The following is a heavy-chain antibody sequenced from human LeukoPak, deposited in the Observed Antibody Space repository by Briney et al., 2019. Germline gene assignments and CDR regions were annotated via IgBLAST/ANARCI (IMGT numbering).Heavy chain of an antibody. CDR2: ISSSSSTI. Sequence: GGSLRLSCAASGFIFSSYSMNWVRQAPGKGLEWVSYISSSSSTIYYADSVKGRFTISRDNAKNSLYLQMNSLRAEDTAVYYCARLGKQWLVAVDYWGQGTLVTVSS. CDR3: ARLGKQWLVAVDY. D-gene: IGHD6-19*01. V-gene: IGHV3-48*01. CDR1: GFIFSSYS. J-gene: IGHJ4*02.